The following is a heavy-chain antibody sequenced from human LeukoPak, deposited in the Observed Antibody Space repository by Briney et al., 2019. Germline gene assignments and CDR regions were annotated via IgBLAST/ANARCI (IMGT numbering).Heavy chain of an antibody. J-gene: IGHJ6*03. V-gene: IGHV3-21*01. CDR3: ARDGKNCSSTSCPYYYYYYMDV. CDR2: ISISSSYI. CDR1: GFTFSRYS. Sequence: GGSLRLSCAASGFTFSRYSMNWVRQAPGKGLEWVSSISISSSYIYYADSVKGRFTMSRDNAKNSLYLQVNSLRAEDTAVYYCARDGKNCSSTSCPYYYYYYMDVWGKGTMVTVSS. D-gene: IGHD2-2*01.